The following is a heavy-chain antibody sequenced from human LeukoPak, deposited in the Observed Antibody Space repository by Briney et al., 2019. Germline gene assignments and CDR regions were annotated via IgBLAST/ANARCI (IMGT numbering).Heavy chain of an antibody. J-gene: IGHJ6*03. CDR2: IYHSGAT. CDR1: GFSISSGYY. CDR3: ARGTVTARYYYYMDV. Sequence: SETLSLTCTVSGFSISSGYYWGWIRQPPGKVLEWIAAIYHSGATYYNPSLKSRVTMSVDASANQFSLKLSSVTAADTAVYYCARGTVTARYYYYMDVWGKGTTVTVSS. V-gene: IGHV4-38-2*02. D-gene: IGHD2-21*02.